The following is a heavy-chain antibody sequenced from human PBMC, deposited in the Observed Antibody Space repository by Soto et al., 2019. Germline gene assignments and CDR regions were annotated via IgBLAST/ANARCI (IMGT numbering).Heavy chain of an antibody. Sequence: PGESLKISCKGSGYSFTSYWIGWVRQMPGKGLEWMGIICPGDSDTRYSPSFQGQVTISADKSISTAYLQWSSLKASDTAMYYCARQDSVFGVVSLRHYGMDVWGQGTTVTVSS. CDR3: ARQDSVFGVVSLRHYGMDV. J-gene: IGHJ6*02. V-gene: IGHV5-51*01. CDR1: GYSFTSYW. CDR2: ICPGDSDT. D-gene: IGHD3-3*01.